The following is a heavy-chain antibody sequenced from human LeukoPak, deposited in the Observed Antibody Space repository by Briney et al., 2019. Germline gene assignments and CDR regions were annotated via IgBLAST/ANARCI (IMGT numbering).Heavy chain of an antibody. V-gene: IGHV3-33*01. Sequence: PGGSLRLSCAGSGFTFGGYGMHWFRQTPSKGLEWVAVIAYDGSRAFYADSVKGRFTISRDNSKNTTSVQMDDLRAEDTAVYFCTRYNNDHFDYWGQGTLVTVSS. D-gene: IGHD1-14*01. J-gene: IGHJ4*02. CDR1: GFTFGGYG. CDR3: TRYNNDHFDY. CDR2: IAYDGSRA.